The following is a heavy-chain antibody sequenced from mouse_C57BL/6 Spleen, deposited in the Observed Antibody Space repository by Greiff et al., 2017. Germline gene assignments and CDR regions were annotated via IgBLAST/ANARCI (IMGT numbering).Heavy chain of an antibody. D-gene: IGHD2-4*01. Sequence: QVQLQQPGAELVKPGASVKLSCKASGYTFTSYWMHWVKQRPGRGLEWIGRIDPNSGGTKYNEKVKGKGTLTVDKPSSTAYMQISGLTSEDSAVYYCAREANDYKDYYAMDYWGQGTSVTVSS. CDR3: AREANDYKDYYAMDY. CDR1: GYTFTSYW. V-gene: IGHV1-62-3*01. CDR2: IDPNSGGT. J-gene: IGHJ4*01.